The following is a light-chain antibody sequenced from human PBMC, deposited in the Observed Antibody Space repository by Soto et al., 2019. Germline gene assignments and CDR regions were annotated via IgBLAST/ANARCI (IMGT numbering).Light chain of an antibody. V-gene: IGKV1-17*03. CDR1: QAIGNH. J-gene: IGKJ4*01. CDR3: LQHYTSPPT. Sequence: DIQMTQSPSALSASVGDTVTVTCRASQAIGNHLAWFQQQPGKVPQRLIFSVSTLQIGAPSRFSGSGSETDFTLTITNLQPEDFASYFCLQHYTSPPTFGGGT. CDR2: SVS.